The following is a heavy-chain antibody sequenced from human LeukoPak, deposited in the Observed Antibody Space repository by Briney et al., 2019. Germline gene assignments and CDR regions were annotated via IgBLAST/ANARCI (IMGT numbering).Heavy chain of an antibody. J-gene: IGHJ4*02. V-gene: IGHV3-23*01. D-gene: IGHD1-20*01. CDR2: IRGSGGST. Sequence: PGGSLRLSCAASGFTCSSYAMSWVRQAPGKGLEWVSAIRGSGGSTYYADSVKGRFTISRDNSKNTLYLQMNSLRAEDTAVYYCAKGDNWNGRSEGQNLFDYWGQGTLVTVSS. CDR1: GFTCSSYA. CDR3: AKGDNWNGRSEGQNLFDY.